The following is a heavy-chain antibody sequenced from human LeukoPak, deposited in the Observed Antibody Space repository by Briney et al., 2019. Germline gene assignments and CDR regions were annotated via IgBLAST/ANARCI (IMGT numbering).Heavy chain of an antibody. J-gene: IGHJ4*02. CDR1: GFTFSSNW. Sequence: GGALRLSCAASGFTFSSNWMHWVRQAPGKGLVWVSRINEDGSTTNYADSVKGRSTIFRDNATNTLYLQMNSLRAEDTAVYYCVRDLGGRSGHWGQGTLVTVSS. V-gene: IGHV3-74*01. CDR3: VRDLGGRSGH. D-gene: IGHD1-26*01. CDR2: INEDGSTT.